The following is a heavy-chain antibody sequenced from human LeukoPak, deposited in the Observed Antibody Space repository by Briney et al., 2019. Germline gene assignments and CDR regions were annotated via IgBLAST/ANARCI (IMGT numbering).Heavy chain of an antibody. J-gene: IGHJ4*02. CDR3: ARGLVPYYFDY. CDR1: GGSISSYY. D-gene: IGHD1-26*01. CDR2: IYYSGST. V-gene: IGHV4-59*08. Sequence: SETLSLTCTVSGGSISSYYWSWIRQPPGKGLEWIGYIYYSGSTNYNPSLKSRVTISVDTSKNQFSLKLSSVTAADTAVYYCARGLVPYYFDYWGQGTLVTVSS.